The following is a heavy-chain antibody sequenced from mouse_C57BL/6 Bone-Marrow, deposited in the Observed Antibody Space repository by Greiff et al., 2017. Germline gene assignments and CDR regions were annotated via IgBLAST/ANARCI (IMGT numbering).Heavy chain of an antibody. CDR1: GFTFSDYG. J-gene: IGHJ3*01. D-gene: IGHD1-1*01. CDR3: ARETYGSSFAY. V-gene: IGHV5-17*01. CDR2: ISSGSSTI. Sequence: EVKLMESGGGLVKPGGSLKLSCAASGFTFSDYGMHWVRQAPEKGLEWVAYISSGSSTIYYADTVKGRFTISRDNAKNTLFLQMTSLRSEDTAMYYCARETYGSSFAYWGQGTLVTVSA.